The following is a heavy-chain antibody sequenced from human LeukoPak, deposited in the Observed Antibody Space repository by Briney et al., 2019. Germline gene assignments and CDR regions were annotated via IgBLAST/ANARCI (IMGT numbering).Heavy chain of an antibody. CDR1: GFTFSSYA. CDR2: INSDGSST. V-gene: IGHV3-74*01. CDR3: ARTRLDYGMDV. D-gene: IGHD5-12*01. Sequence: GGSLRLSCAASGFTFSSYAMHWVRQAPGKGLVWVSRINSDGSSTSYADSVKGRFTISRDNAKNTLYLQMNSLRAEDTAVYYCARTRLDYGMDVWGQGTTVTVSS. J-gene: IGHJ6*02.